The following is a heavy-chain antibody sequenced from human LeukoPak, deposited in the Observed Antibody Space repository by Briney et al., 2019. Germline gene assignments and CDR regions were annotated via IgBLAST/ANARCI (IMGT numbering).Heavy chain of an antibody. D-gene: IGHD3-10*01. CDR2: ISAYNGNT. CDR3: ARGYYGSGSYSHY. J-gene: IGHJ4*02. Sequence: ASVKVSCKASGYTFTSYGISWVRQAPGQGLEWMGWISAYNGNTNYAQKFQGRVTITADESTSTAYMELSSLRSEDTAVYYCARGYYGSGSYSHYWGQGTLVTVSS. CDR1: GYTFTSYG. V-gene: IGHV1-18*01.